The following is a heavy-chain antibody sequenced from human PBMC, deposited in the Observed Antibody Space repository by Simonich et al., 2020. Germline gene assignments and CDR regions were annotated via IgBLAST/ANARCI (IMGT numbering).Heavy chain of an antibody. CDR2: ISYDVSNK. CDR1: GFTFSSYA. V-gene: IGHV3-30*07. Sequence: GGGVVQPGRSLRLSCAASGFTFSSYAIHWVRQAPGKGLEGVAVISYDVSNKYYADSWKGRFTISTDNSKNTLYLQMNSLRAEDTAVYYCARDLGSSYYFDYWGQGTLVTVSS. J-gene: IGHJ4*02. D-gene: IGHD6-6*01. CDR3: ARDLGSSYYFDY.